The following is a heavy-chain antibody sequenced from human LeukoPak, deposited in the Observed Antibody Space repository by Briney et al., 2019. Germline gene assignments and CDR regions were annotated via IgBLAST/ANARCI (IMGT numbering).Heavy chain of an antibody. D-gene: IGHD1-26*01. J-gene: IGHJ4*02. Sequence: GGSLRLSCAATGFTVSSNYMSWVRQAPGKGLEWVSVLYSDASTYYADSVKGRFIISRLNSENTLYLQMNSLRVEDTAVYYCAIMNSGTYFDYSGQGTLVSVCS. CDR1: GFTVSSNY. V-gene: IGHV3-53*04. CDR3: AIMNSGTYFDY. CDR2: LYSDAST.